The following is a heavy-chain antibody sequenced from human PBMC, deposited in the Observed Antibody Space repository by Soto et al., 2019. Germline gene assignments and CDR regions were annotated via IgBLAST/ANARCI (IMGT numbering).Heavy chain of an antibody. CDR2: IYYSGST. Sequence: PSETLSLTCTVSGGSISSGGYYWSWIRQHPGKGLEWIGYIYYSGSTYYNPSLKSRVTISVDTSKNQLSLKLSSVTAADTAVYYCASRNQGHWFDPWGQGTLVTVSS. V-gene: IGHV4-31*03. CDR1: GGSISSGGYY. CDR3: ASRNQGHWFDP. J-gene: IGHJ5*02.